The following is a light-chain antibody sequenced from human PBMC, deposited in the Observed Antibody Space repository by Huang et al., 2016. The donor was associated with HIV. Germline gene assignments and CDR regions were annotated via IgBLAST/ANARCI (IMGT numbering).Light chain of an antibody. J-gene: IGKJ3*01. Sequence: EIVLTQSPATLSFSPGERATLSCRASQSVGGYLAWYQQKPGQAPRLRIYDASNRATGIPARCSGSGAGTDFTLTISSLEPEDFAVYYCQQRTNWPPGFTFGPGTKVDIK. CDR2: DAS. CDR3: QQRTNWPPGFT. CDR1: QSVGGY. V-gene: IGKV3-11*01.